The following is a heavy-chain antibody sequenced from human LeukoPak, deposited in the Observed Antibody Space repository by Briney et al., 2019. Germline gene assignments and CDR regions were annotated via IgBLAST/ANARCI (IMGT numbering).Heavy chain of an antibody. V-gene: IGHV1-69*05. Sequence: GASVKVSCKASGGTFSSYAISWVRQAPGQGLEWMGGIIPIFGTAKYAQKLQGRVTMTTDTSTSTAYMELRSLRSDDTAVYYCARDPGYSGYDYEGYWGQGTLVTVSS. CDR2: IIPIFGTA. CDR1: GGTFSSYA. D-gene: IGHD5-12*01. CDR3: ARDPGYSGYDYEGY. J-gene: IGHJ4*02.